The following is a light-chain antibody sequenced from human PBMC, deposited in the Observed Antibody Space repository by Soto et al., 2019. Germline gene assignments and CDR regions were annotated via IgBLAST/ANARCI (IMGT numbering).Light chain of an antibody. V-gene: IGKV3-20*01. CDR2: GAS. CDR3: QQYGSSPPFT. CDR1: QSVSPY. J-gene: IGKJ3*01. Sequence: EIVLTQSPGTLSLSPGERATLSCRASQSVSPYLAWYQHKPGQAPRLLIYGASSRATGIPDRFSGSGSGTDFTLTISRLEPEDFAVYLCQQYGSSPPFTFGPGTKVDIK.